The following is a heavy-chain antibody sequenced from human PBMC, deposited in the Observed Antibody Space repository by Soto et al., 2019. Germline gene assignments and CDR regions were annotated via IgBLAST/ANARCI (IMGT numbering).Heavy chain of an antibody. D-gene: IGHD3-16*01. Sequence: WASVKVSCKASGGTFSSYAISWVRQAPGQGLEWMGGIIPIFGTANYAQKFQGRVTITADKSTSTAYMELSSPRAEGTAVDYCARNPGGAARTRADWGHGTLLTVSS. J-gene: IGHJ4*01. V-gene: IGHV1-69*06. CDR3: ARNPGGAARTRAD. CDR2: IIPIFGTA. CDR1: GGTFSSYA.